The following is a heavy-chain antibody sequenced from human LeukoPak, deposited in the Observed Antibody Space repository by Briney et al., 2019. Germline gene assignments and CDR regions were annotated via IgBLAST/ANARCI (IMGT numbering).Heavy chain of an antibody. J-gene: IGHJ4*02. V-gene: IGHV3-7*03. D-gene: IGHD2/OR15-2a*01. Sequence: GGSLRLSCAASGFTFSSYWMSWVRPAPGKGLEWVANIRQDGSEKYYVDSVKGRFTISRDNAKNSLYLQMNSLRAEDTAVYYCAKAETGTFRAPFDYWGQGTLVTVSS. CDR3: AKAETGTFRAPFDY. CDR1: GFTFSSYW. CDR2: IRQDGSEK.